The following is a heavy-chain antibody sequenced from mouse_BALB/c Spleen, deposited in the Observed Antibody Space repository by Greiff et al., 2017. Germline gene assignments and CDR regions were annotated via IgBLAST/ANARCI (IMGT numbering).Heavy chain of an antibody. J-gene: IGHJ3*01. Sequence: EVQRVESGAELVRSGASVKLSCTASGFNIKDYYMHWVKQRPEQGLEWIGWIDPENGDTEYAPKFQGKATMTADTSSNTAYLQLSSLTSEDTAVYYCNAPSTTGEAYWGQGTLVTVSA. V-gene: IGHV14-4*02. D-gene: IGHD1-1*01. CDR3: NAPSTTGEAY. CDR1: GFNIKDYY. CDR2: IDPENGDT.